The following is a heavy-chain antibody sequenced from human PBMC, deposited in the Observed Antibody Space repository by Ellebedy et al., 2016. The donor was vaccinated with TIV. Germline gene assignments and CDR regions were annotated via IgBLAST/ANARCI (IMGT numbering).Heavy chain of an antibody. CDR2: FDPEDGET. V-gene: IGHV1-24*01. J-gene: IGHJ4*02. Sequence: ASVKVSXXVSGYTLTELSMHWVRQAPGKGLEWMGGFDPEDGETIYAQKFQGRVTMTEDTSTDTAYMELSSLRSEDTAVYYCATVGYCSSTSCYGWGQGTLVTVSS. D-gene: IGHD2-2*01. CDR3: ATVGYCSSTSCYG. CDR1: GYTLTELS.